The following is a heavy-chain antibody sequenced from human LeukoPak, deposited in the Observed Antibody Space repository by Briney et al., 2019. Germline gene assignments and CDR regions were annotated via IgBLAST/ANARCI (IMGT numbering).Heavy chain of an antibody. D-gene: IGHD1-26*01. Sequence: PSQTLSLTCAVSGGSISSGGYSWSWIRQPPGQGLEWIGYIYHSGSTYYNPSLKSRVTISVDRSKNQFSLKLSSVTAADTAVYYCARGYYEWFDPWGQGTLVTVSS. J-gene: IGHJ5*02. CDR2: IYHSGST. V-gene: IGHV4-30-2*01. CDR3: ARGYYEWFDP. CDR1: GGSISSGGYS.